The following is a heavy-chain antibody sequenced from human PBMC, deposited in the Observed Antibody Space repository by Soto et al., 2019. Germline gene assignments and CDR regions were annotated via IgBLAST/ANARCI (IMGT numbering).Heavy chain of an antibody. CDR1: RYTFTSYG. J-gene: IGHJ5*02. CDR2: ISAYNGNT. D-gene: IGHD3-16*02. V-gene: IGHV1-18*01. CDR3: ARDLLVTFGGVIVNKGFDP. Sequence: ASVKVSSKASRYTFTSYGLSWLRQAPGQGLEWMGWISAYNGNTNYAQKLQGRVTMTTDTSTSTAYMELRSLRSDDTAVYYCARDLLVTFGGVIVNKGFDPWGKGTLVTVSS.